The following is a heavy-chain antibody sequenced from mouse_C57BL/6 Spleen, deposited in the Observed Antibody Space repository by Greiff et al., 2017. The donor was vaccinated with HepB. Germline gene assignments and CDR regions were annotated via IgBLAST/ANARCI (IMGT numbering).Heavy chain of an antibody. J-gene: IGHJ2*01. CDR2: FYPGSGSI. CDR3: ARHEDPCTTVVAGYFDY. Sequence: QVQLQQSGAELVKPGASVKLSCKASGYTFTEYTIHWVKQRPGQGLEWIGWFYPGSGSIKYNEKFKDKATLTADKSSSTVYMELSRLTSEDSAVYFCARHEDPCTTVVAGYFDYWGQGTTLTVSS. D-gene: IGHD1-1*01. CDR1: GYTFTEYT. V-gene: IGHV1-62-2*01.